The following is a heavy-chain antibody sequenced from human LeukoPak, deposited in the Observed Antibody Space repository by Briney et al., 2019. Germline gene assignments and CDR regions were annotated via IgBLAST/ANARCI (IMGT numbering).Heavy chain of an antibody. Sequence: ASVKVSCKASGYSFTSYYMHWVRQAPGQGLEWMGIINPSGGSTSYAQKFQGRVTMTRDTSISTAYMELSRLRSDDTAVYYCGRGPDYYDRSGYDYYFDYWGQGTLVTVSS. CDR2: INPSGGST. V-gene: IGHV1-46*01. CDR1: GYSFTSYY. J-gene: IGHJ4*02. D-gene: IGHD3-22*01. CDR3: GRGPDYYDRSGYDYYFDY.